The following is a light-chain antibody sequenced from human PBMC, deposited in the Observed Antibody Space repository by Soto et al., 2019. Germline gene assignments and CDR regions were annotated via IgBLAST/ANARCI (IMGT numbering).Light chain of an antibody. CDR3: QQSFTTLGA. CDR2: ATS. V-gene: IGKV1-39*01. Sequence: DIQMTQSPSSLSASVGDRVTITCRASQSINTFLNWFQQKPGKAPKLLIYATSSLQSGVPSRFSGSGSGTDFTLTITSLQPEDFATYYCQQSFTTLGAFGGGTKVEIK. J-gene: IGKJ4*01. CDR1: QSINTF.